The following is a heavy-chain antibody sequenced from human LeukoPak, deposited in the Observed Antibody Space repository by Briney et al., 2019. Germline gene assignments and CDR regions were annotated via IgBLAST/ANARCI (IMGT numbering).Heavy chain of an antibody. J-gene: IGHJ6*02. CDR3: ARYCSSTSPYYYYGMDV. D-gene: IGHD2-2*01. CDR2: IYSGGST. V-gene: IGHV3-53*04. Sequence: PGGSLRLSCAASGFTVSSNYMSWVRQAPGKGLEWVSVIYSGGSTYYADPVKGRFTISRHNSKNTLYLQMNSLRAENTAVYYCARYCSSTSPYYYYGMDVWGQGTTVTVSS. CDR1: GFTVSSNY.